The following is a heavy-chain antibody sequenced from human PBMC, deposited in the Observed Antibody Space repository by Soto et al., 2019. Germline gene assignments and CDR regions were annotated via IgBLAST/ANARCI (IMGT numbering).Heavy chain of an antibody. V-gene: IGHV2-5*02. CDR2: IYGGYGDDDK. J-gene: IGHJ4*02. CDR1: GFSVSTSGVG. Sequence: QITLKESGPTLVKPTQTLTLTCSFSGFSVSTSGVGVGWIRQPPGKALEWLALIYGGYGDDDKRYSPSLKSRLIITKVTYNNQVFFTVTNMDPGDTDTFYCAHCVGLHSSTWYSSYWGQGTLGT. CDR3: AHCVGLHSSTWYSSY. D-gene: IGHD2-2*01.